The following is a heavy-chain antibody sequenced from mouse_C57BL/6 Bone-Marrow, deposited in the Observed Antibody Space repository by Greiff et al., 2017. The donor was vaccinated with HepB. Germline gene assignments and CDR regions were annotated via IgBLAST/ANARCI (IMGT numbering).Heavy chain of an antibody. D-gene: IGHD1-1*01. J-gene: IGHJ1*03. CDR1: GYTFTSYG. V-gene: IGHV1-81*01. CDR2: IYPRSGNT. CDR3: ARATVVAPGYFDV. Sequence: QVQLQQSGAELARPGASVKLSCKASGYTFTSYGISWVKQRTGQGLEWIGEIYPRSGNTYYNEKFKGKATLTADKSSSTAYMELRSLTSEDSAVYFCARATVVAPGYFDVWGTGTTVTVSS.